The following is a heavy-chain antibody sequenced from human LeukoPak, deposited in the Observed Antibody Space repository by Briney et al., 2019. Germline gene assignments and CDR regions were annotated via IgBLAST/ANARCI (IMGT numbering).Heavy chain of an antibody. CDR3: ARDCGGDCYFAGDYFDY. Sequence: SETLSLTCTVSGGSISSGDYYWSWIRQPPGKGLEWIGYIYYSGSTYYNPSLKSRVTISVDTSKNQFSLKLSSVTAADTAVYYCARDCGGDCYFAGDYFDYWGQGTLVTVSS. CDR1: GGSISSGDYY. V-gene: IGHV4-30-4*08. J-gene: IGHJ4*02. CDR2: IYYSGST. D-gene: IGHD2-21*01.